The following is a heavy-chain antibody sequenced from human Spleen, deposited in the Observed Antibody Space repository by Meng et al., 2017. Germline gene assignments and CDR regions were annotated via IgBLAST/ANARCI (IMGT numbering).Heavy chain of an antibody. CDR3: ARGSWSSGGYNL. CDR2: ISSDGRTT. V-gene: IGHV3-74*01. Sequence: GGSLRLSCAGSGFTFSDYWMHWVRQAPGQGLVWVSRISSDGRTTNYADSVKGRFTVSRDNAKNTVYLQLNSLTAEDTAVFYCARGSWSSGGYNLWGQGTLVTVSS. J-gene: IGHJ1*01. D-gene: IGHD5-24*01. CDR1: GFTFSDYW.